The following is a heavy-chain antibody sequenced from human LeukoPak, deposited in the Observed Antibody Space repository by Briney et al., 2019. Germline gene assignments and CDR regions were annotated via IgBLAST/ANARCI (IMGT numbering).Heavy chain of an antibody. CDR3: ARGGEQLVRIGRYFDY. Sequence: SETLSLTCAVYGGSFSGYYWSWIRQPPGQGLEWIGEINHSGSTNYNPSLKSRVTISVNTSKNHISLKLSSVTAGDTAGYYWARGGEQLVRIGRYFDYWGQGTLVTVSS. CDR1: GGSFSGYY. D-gene: IGHD6-6*01. V-gene: IGHV4-34*01. CDR2: INHSGST. J-gene: IGHJ4*02.